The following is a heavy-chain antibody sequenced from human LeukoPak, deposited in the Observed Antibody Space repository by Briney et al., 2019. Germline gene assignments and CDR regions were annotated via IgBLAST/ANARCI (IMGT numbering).Heavy chain of an antibody. V-gene: IGHV4-4*07. Sequence: SETLSLTCSVSGGSISSYYWSWIRQPAGKGLEWIGRIYSSGSTNYNPSLKSRVTMSVDTSKNQFSLRLSSVTAADTAVYYCARDDGYNPLAYYFDYWGQGTLVTVSS. CDR2: IYSSGST. CDR3: ARDDGYNPLAYYFDY. J-gene: IGHJ4*02. CDR1: GGSISSYY. D-gene: IGHD5-24*01.